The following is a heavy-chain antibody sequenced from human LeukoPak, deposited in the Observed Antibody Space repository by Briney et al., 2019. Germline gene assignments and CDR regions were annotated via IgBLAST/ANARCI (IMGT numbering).Heavy chain of an antibody. Sequence: GGSLRLSCAASGFTVSSYYMSWVRQAPGKGLEWVSVIYRGGDTYYADSVEGRFTISRDNSKNTVYLQMNSLRAEDTAVYFCARDNIVGATTGYFDHWGQGTLVTVSS. CDR1: GFTVSSYY. V-gene: IGHV3-53*01. CDR3: ARDNIVGATTGYFDH. CDR2: IYRGGDT. J-gene: IGHJ4*02. D-gene: IGHD1-26*01.